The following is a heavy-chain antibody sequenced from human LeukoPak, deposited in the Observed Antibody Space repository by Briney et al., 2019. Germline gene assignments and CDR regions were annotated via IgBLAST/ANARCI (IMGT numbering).Heavy chain of an antibody. D-gene: IGHD6-13*01. V-gene: IGHV5-51*01. J-gene: IGHJ5*02. Sequence: KXXCXXSGYSXTSYWIGWVRQTPGKGLEWMGIIYPGDSDTRYSPSFQGQVTISADKSISTAYLQWSSLKASDTAMYYCARHSRQQLANWFDPWGQGTLVTVSS. CDR3: ARHSRQQLANWFDP. CDR1: GYSXTSYW. CDR2: IYPGDSDT.